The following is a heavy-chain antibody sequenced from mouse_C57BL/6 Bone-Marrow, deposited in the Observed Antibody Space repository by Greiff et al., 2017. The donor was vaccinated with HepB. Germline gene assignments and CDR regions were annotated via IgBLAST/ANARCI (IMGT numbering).Heavy chain of an antibody. D-gene: IGHD1-1*01. Sequence: EVKLEESGPVLVKPGASVKMSCKASGYPFTDYYMNWVKQSHGKSLEWIGVINPYNGGTSYNQKFKGKATLTVDKSSSTAYMELNSLTSEDSAVYYCAISYGSSPAWFAYWGQGTLVTVSA. V-gene: IGHV1-19*01. CDR2: INPYNGGT. J-gene: IGHJ3*01. CDR1: GYPFTDYY. CDR3: AISYGSSPAWFAY.